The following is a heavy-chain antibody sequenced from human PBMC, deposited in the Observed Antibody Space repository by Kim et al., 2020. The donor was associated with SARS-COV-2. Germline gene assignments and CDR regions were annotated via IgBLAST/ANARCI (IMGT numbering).Heavy chain of an antibody. Sequence: ASVKVSCKASGYTFTSYAMHWVRQAPGQRLEWMGWINAGNCNTKYSQKFQGRVTITRDTSASTAYMELSSLRSEDTAVYYCARIDGDYVRLDYWGQGTLVTVSS. CDR3: ARIDGDYVRLDY. D-gene: IGHD4-17*01. CDR1: GYTFTSYA. V-gene: IGHV1-3*01. J-gene: IGHJ4*02. CDR2: INAGNCNT.